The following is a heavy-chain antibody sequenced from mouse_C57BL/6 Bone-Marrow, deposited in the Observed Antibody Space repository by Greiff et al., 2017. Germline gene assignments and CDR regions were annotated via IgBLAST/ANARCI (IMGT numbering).Heavy chain of an antibody. V-gene: IGHV1-20*01. CDR2: INPYNGDT. CDR3: ARERPAGCSPDCCDY. D-gene: IGHD1-1*01. J-gene: IGHJ2*01. Sequence: VQLQQSGPELVKPGDSVKISCKASGYSFTGYFMNWVMQSHGKSLEWIGRINPYNGDTFYNQKFKGKATLTVDKSSSTAHMELRSLTSEDSAVYYCARERPAGCSPDCCDYWGQGTTLTVSS. CDR1: GYSFTGYF.